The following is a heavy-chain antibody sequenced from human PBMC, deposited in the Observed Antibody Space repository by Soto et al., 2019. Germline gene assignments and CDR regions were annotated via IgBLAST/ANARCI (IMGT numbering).Heavy chain of an antibody. CDR1: GFTFSDNW. J-gene: IGHJ4*02. CDR3: ETSMGRGGNDY. V-gene: IGHV3-7*05. CDR2: IKTDGSEK. D-gene: IGHD3-10*01. Sequence: EVQLVESGGGLVQPGGSLRLSCAASGFTFSDNWMSWVRQAPGKGLECVANIKTDGSEKYYVDPVKGRFTISRDNAKNSLYLQMNSLRADDTAVYYCETSMGRGGNDYWGQGTLVAVSS.